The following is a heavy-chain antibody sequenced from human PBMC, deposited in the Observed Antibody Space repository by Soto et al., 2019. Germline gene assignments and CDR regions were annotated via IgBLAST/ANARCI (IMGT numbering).Heavy chain of an antibody. CDR3: AIEAYSKSFGY. CDR1: GFTMFSSYD. V-gene: IGHV3-30-3*01. Sequence: QVQLVESGGGVVQPGRSLRLSCVASGFTMFSSYDMHWVRQAPGKGLVWVGFIPYDDADNKVYADYVRGRFTSSRDNSNNTVYLQMDSLRIDDMAVYYCAIEAYSKSFGYWGQGTLVIFSS. J-gene: IGHJ4*02. CDR2: IPYDDADNK. D-gene: IGHD4-4*01.